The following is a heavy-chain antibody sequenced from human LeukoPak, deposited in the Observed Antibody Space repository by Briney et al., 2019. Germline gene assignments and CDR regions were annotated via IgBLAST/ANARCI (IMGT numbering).Heavy chain of an antibody. Sequence: SETLSLTCTVSGGSISSSSYHWGRIRQPPGKGLEWIGSIYYSGSTYYNPSLKSRVTISVDTSKNQFSLKLSSVTAADTAVYYCARHATTLRFLGSMDVWGKGTTVTVSS. J-gene: IGHJ6*04. CDR2: IYYSGST. CDR3: ARHATTLRFLGSMDV. D-gene: IGHD3-3*01. CDR1: GGSISSSSYH. V-gene: IGHV4-39*01.